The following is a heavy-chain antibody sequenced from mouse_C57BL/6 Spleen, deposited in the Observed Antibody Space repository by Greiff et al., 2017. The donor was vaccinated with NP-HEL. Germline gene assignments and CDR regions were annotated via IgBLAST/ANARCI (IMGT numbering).Heavy chain of an antibody. CDR1: GFTFSNYW. Sequence: DVQLVESGGGLVQPGGSMKLSCVASGFTFSNYWMNWVRQSPEKGLEWVAQIRLKSDNYATHYAESVKGRFTISRDDSKSSVYLQMNNLRAEDTGIYYCTASTMVSAWFAYWGQGTLVTVSA. D-gene: IGHD2-2*01. CDR3: TASTMVSAWFAY. CDR2: IRLKSDNYAT. V-gene: IGHV6-3*01. J-gene: IGHJ3*01.